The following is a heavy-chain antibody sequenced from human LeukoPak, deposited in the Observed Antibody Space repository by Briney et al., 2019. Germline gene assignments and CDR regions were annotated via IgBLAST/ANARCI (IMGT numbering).Heavy chain of an antibody. CDR1: GGTFSSYA. CDR2: MNPNSGNT. V-gene: IGHV1-8*03. CDR3: ARGIWSSSWLDY. J-gene: IGHJ4*02. Sequence: ASVKVSCKASGGTFSSYAINWVRQATGQGLEWMGWMNPNSGNTGYAQKFQGRVTITRNTSISTAYMELSSLRSEDTAVYYCARGIWSSSWLDYWGQGTLVTVSS. D-gene: IGHD6-13*01.